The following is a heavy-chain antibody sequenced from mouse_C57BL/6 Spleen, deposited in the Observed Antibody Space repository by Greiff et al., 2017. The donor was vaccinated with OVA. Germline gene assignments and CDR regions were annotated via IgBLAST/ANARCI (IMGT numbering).Heavy chain of an antibody. CDR1: GYTFTSYW. J-gene: IGHJ2*01. CDR2: INPSNGGP. D-gene: IGHD1-1*01. Sequence: VQLQQPGTELVKPGASVQLSCKASGYTFTSYWMHWVKQRPGQGLEWIGNINPSNGGPNSNEKFKSKATLTVDKSSSTAYMQLSSRTSEYSAVYYGAKSDYYGSSRDYWGQGTTLTVAS. CDR3: AKSDYYGSSRDY. V-gene: IGHV1-53*01.